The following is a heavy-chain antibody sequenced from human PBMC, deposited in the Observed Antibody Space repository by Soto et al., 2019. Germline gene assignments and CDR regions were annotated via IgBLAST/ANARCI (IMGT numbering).Heavy chain of an antibody. CDR3: ATGGGKRYGEFDF. J-gene: IGHJ4*02. CDR2: ISSYNGNT. Sequence: VQLLQSGAEMKKPGASVKVSCKASGNTVTGYGLSWVRQAPGQGLEWMGWISSYNGNTRYAQKFQGRVSMTTDTSTNTGSMELRSLTSDDTAVYYCATGGGKRYGEFDFWGQGTLVTVSS. V-gene: IGHV1-18*01. CDR1: GNTVTGYG. D-gene: IGHD1-26*01.